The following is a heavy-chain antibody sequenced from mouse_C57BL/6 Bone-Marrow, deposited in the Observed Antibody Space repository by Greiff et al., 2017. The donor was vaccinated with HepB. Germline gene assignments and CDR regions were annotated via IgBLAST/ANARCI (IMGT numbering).Heavy chain of an antibody. Sequence: VQLQQSGAELVRPGTSVKVSCKASGYAFTNYLIEWVKQRPGQGLEWIGVINPGSGGTNYNEKFKGKATLTADKSSSTAYMQLSSLTSEDSAVYFCASHSNYVHDYYAMDYWGQGTSVTVSS. J-gene: IGHJ4*01. CDR3: ASHSNYVHDYYAMDY. CDR1: GYAFTNYL. CDR2: INPGSGGT. V-gene: IGHV1-54*01. D-gene: IGHD2-5*01.